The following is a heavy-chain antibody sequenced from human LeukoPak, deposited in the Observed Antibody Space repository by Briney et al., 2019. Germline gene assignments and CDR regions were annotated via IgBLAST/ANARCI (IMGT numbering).Heavy chain of an antibody. D-gene: IGHD6-13*01. V-gene: IGHV4-59*11. CDR2: IFYSGTT. Sequence: SETLSLTCTVSNDSISPLYWGWIRQPPGKGLEFIGYIFYSGTTNFDPSLKSRVTLSVDTSKNQFSLRLNSVTAADTAVYYCARGGSAAKYYFDSWGQGTLVTVSS. J-gene: IGHJ4*02. CDR1: NDSISPLY. CDR3: ARGGSAAKYYFDS.